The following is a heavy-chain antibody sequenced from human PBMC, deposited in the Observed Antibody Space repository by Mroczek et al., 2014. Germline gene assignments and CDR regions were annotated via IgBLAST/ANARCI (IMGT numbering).Heavy chain of an antibody. J-gene: IGHJ3*02. V-gene: IGHV3-23*04. Sequence: VQLVQSGGGLVQPGGSLRLSCAASGFTFSSYAMSWVRQAPGKGLEWVSAISGSGGSTYYADSVKGRFTISRDNSKNTLYLQMNSLRAEDTAVYYCAKEPNYYDSSGYYIGTVGVGAFDIWGQGTMVTVSS. CDR2: ISGSGGST. D-gene: IGHD3-22*01. CDR3: AKEPNYYDSSGYYIGTVGVGAFDI. CDR1: GFTFSSYA.